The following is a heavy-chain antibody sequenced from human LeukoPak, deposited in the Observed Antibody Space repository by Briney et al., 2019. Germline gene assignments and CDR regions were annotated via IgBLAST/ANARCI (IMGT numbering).Heavy chain of an antibody. V-gene: IGHV3-66*01. CDR3: AKCKESWFYYGMDV. Sequence: GGSLRLSCAASGFAVSSNYMSWVRQPPGKGPEWVAVIYKDGTTYYADSVKGKFTISRDNSRNTLYLQMNSLRAEDAALYYCAKCKESWFYYGMDVWGQGTTVTVSS. D-gene: IGHD3-22*01. CDR2: IYKDGTT. J-gene: IGHJ6*02. CDR1: GFAVSSNY.